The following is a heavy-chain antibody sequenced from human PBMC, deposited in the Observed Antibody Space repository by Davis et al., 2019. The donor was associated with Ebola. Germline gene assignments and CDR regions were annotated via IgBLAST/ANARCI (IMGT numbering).Heavy chain of an antibody. CDR1: GFTFSSYA. J-gene: IGHJ4*02. CDR3: ARGSGWRDGYYFDY. D-gene: IGHD6-19*01. Sequence: GESLKISCAASGFTFSSYAMYWVRQAPGKGLEWVADISYNGINEEYADSVKGRFTISRDNSKNTLFLQMTSLRAEDTAIYYCARGSGWRDGYYFDYWGQGTLVTVSS. CDR2: ISYNGINE. V-gene: IGHV3-30-3*01.